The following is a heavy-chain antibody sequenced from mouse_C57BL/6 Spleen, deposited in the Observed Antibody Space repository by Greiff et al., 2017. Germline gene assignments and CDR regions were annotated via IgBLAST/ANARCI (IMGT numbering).Heavy chain of an antibody. CDR1: GFTFSDYG. J-gene: IGHJ4*01. CDR3: ARIYYDYYYYAMDY. CDR2: ISSGSSTI. Sequence: EVHLVESGGGLVKPGGSLKLSCAASGFTFSDYGMHWVRQAPEKGLEWVAYISSGSSTIYYADTVEGRFTISRDNAKNTLFLQMTSLRSEDTAMYYCARIYYDYYYYAMDYWGQGTSVTVSS. V-gene: IGHV5-17*01. D-gene: IGHD2-4*01.